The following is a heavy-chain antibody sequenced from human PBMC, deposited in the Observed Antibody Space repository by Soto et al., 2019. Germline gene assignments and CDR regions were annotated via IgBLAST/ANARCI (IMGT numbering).Heavy chain of an antibody. V-gene: IGHV3-33*01. J-gene: IGHJ1*01. D-gene: IGHD3-3*01. CDR3: ARDILGGSYDFSH. CDR2: IWYDGSNK. Sequence: PGGSLRLSCAASGFTFSSYGMHWVRQAPGKGLEWVAVIWYDGSNKYYADSVKGRFTISRDSSKNTLYLQMNSLRAEDTAVYYCARDILGGSYDFSHGGQGTLVTVSS. CDR1: GFTFSSYG.